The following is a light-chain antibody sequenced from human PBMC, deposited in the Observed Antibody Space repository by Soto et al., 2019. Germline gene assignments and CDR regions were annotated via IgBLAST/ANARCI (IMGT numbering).Light chain of an antibody. CDR3: QQTFSPPYT. J-gene: IGKJ2*01. CDR2: VAS. Sequence: DIQMTQSLSSLSASVGDTVTITCRASQSISNSLSWYQPKPGKAPKFLIYVASTLQRGVPSRFSGSGSGTDFTLTISSLQPEDVATYYCQQTFSPPYTLGQGTKLEIK. V-gene: IGKV1-39*01. CDR1: QSISNS.